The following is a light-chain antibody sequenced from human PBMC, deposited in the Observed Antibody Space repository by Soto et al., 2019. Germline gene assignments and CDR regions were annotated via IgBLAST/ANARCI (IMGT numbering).Light chain of an antibody. CDR1: QSVSSN. V-gene: IGKV3-15*01. CDR3: QQYNNWPLT. J-gene: IGKJ4*01. CDR2: GAS. Sequence: EIVMTQSPATLSVSPGERATLSCRASQSVSSNLAWYQQKPGQAPRLLIYGASTRATGIPARFSGSGSGTDFTLTISSLHSEDFAVYYCQQYNNWPLTFGGGTKLEIK.